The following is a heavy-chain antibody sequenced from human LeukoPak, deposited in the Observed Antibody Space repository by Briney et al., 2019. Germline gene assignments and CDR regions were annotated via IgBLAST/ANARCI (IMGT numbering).Heavy chain of an antibody. CDR3: ARVGYCSSTSCFPFDY. Sequence: GGSLRLSCAAYGFTFSSYWMHWVRHAPGKGLVWVSRINSDGSSTSYADSVKGRFTISRDNAKNTLYLQMNSLRAEDTAVYYCARVGYCSSTSCFPFDYWGQGTLVTVSS. D-gene: IGHD2-2*01. V-gene: IGHV3-74*01. CDR2: INSDGSST. J-gene: IGHJ4*02. CDR1: GFTFSSYW.